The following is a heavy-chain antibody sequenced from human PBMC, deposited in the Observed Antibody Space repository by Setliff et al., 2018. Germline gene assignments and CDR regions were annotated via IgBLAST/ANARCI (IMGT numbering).Heavy chain of an antibody. CDR2: ISGYNGNT. Sequence: GASVKVSCKASGYTFTSYGFSWVRQAPGQGLEWMGWISGYNGNTNYAQKVQGRVTMTTDTSTGTIYMELRSLRADDTAVYYCSRFGLYYEAVYGGGDYYYYGMDVWGRGTTVTVSS. D-gene: IGHD3-16*01. J-gene: IGHJ6*02. V-gene: IGHV1-18*01. CDR1: GYTFTSYG. CDR3: SRFGLYYEAVYGGGDYYYYGMDV.